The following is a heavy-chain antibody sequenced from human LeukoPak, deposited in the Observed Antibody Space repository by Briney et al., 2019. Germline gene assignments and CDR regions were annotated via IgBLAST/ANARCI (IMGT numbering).Heavy chain of an antibody. D-gene: IGHD3-16*02. CDR3: ARAVAFGGVIVTYFDY. Sequence: SETLSLTCAVSGGSTSSGGYSWSWIRQPPGKGLEWIGYIYHSGSTYYNPSLKSRVTISVDRSKNQFSLKLSSVTAADTAVYYCARAVAFGGVIVTYFDYWGQGTLVTVSS. V-gene: IGHV4-30-2*01. CDR2: IYHSGST. CDR1: GGSTSSGGYS. J-gene: IGHJ4*02.